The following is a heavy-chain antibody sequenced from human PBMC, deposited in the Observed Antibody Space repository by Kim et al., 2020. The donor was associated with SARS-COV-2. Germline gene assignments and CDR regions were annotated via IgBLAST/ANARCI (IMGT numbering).Heavy chain of an antibody. CDR3: ARGPHYDSWSGYSDYYYGVAV. Sequence: GGSLRLSCSASGFTFNTYGMHWVRQAPGKGLEWVEVIWFDGNDKYYADSVKGRFTISRDNSKHTLYMQMRNLRAEDTAVYFCARGPHYDSWSGYSDYYYGVAVWGRGNTVTVSS. J-gene: IGHJ6*01. V-gene: IGHV3-33*01. D-gene: IGHD3-3*01. CDR1: GFTFNTYG. CDR2: IWFDGNDK.